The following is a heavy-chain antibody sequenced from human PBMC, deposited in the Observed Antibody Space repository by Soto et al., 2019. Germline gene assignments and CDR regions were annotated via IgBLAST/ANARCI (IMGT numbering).Heavy chain of an antibody. J-gene: IGHJ6*02. CDR2: INHNGST. CDR3: ARGGLWLVKGGYYYYYGMDV. CDR1: GGSFSGYY. Sequence: PSETLSLTCAVYGGSFSGYYWSWIRQPPGKGLEWIGEINHNGSTNYNPSLKSRVTISVDTSKNQFSLKLSSVTAADTAVYYCARGGLWLVKGGYYYYYGMDVWGQGTTVTVSS. D-gene: IGHD6-19*01. V-gene: IGHV4-34*01.